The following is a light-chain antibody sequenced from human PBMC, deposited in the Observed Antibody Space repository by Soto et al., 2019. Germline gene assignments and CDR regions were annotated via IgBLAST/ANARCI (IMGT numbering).Light chain of an antibody. CDR3: AAWDDSLNGVL. V-gene: IGLV1-44*01. CDR1: SSNIGSYP. CDR2: SND. Sequence: QSELTQAPSASGTPGQRVTISCSGSSSNIGSYPVNWYQHLPGTAPKLLIQSNDQRPSGVPDRFSGSKSGTSASLAINGLQSEDEADYYCAAWDDSLNGVLFGGGTKVTVL. J-gene: IGLJ2*01.